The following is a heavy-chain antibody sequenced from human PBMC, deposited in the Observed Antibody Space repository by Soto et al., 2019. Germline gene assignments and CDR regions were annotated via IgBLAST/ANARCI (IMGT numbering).Heavy chain of an antibody. Sequence: QVQLVQSGAEVKKPGASVKVSCKASGYSLSDYAMHWVRQAPGQRLEWMGWTYTGNGNTKYSQTFQGRVTITSDTSANTAYMELSSVTSEYTAVDYCTRTKWSGWFFFDFWGQGTLVTVSS. J-gene: IGHJ4*02. V-gene: IGHV1-3*04. CDR1: GYSLSDYA. CDR3: TRTKWSGWFFFDF. D-gene: IGHD6-19*01. CDR2: TYTGNGNT.